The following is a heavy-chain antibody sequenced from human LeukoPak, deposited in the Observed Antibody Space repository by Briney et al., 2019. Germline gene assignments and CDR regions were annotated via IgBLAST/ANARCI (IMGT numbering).Heavy chain of an antibody. D-gene: IGHD3-22*01. CDR1: GYTFTSYC. Sequence: ASVKVSCKASGYTFTSYCMHWVRQAPGQGLEWMGRINPNSGGTNYAQKFQGRVTMTRDTSISTAYMELSRLRSDDTAVYYCARDSYYYDSSGYYYPPYYFDYWGQGTLVTVSS. CDR3: ARDSYYYDSSGYYYPPYYFDY. V-gene: IGHV1-2*06. J-gene: IGHJ4*02. CDR2: INPNSGGT.